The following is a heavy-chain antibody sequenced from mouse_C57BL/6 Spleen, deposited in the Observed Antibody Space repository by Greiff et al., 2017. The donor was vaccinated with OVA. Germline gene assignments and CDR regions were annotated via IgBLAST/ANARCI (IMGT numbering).Heavy chain of an antibody. Sequence: QVQLQQPGAELVKPGASVKLSCKASGYTFTSYWMQWVKQRPGQGLEWIGEIDPSDSYTNYNQKFKGKATLTVDTSSSTAYMQLSSLTSEDSAVYYWARKGGLRAWFADGGQGTLVTVSA. CDR3: ARKGGLRAWFAD. V-gene: IGHV1-50*01. J-gene: IGHJ3*01. D-gene: IGHD2-4*01. CDR2: IDPSDSYT. CDR1: GYTFTSYW.